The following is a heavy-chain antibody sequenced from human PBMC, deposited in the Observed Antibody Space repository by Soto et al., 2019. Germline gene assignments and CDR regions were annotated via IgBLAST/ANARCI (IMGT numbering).Heavy chain of an antibody. J-gene: IGHJ6*02. CDR2: IYDGGTT. D-gene: IGHD3-10*01. V-gene: IGHV4-59*01. CDR3: ARARLSLVGEVNTYNMDV. CDR1: GGSISYYY. Sequence: PSETLSLTCSVSGGSISYYYWSWIRQPPGKELEWIGYIYDGGTTNYNPSLKSRVTISVDTSKNQLSLRLTSVTAADTAIYYCARARLSLVGEVNTYNMDVWGQGTKVTVSS.